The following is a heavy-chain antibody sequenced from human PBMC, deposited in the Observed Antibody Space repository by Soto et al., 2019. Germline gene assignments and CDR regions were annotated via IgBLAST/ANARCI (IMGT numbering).Heavy chain of an antibody. CDR1: GGSISSYY. J-gene: IGHJ5*02. CDR3: AIGGSCWYVRSWFDP. D-gene: IGHD6-13*01. V-gene: IGHV4-59*01. Sequence: PSEPLSLTCTVSGGSISSYYWSWIRQPPGKGLEWIGYIYYSGSTNYNPSLKSRVTISVDTSKNQFSLKLSSVTAADTAVYYCAIGGSCWYVRSWFDPWGQGNLVTVDS. CDR2: IYYSGST.